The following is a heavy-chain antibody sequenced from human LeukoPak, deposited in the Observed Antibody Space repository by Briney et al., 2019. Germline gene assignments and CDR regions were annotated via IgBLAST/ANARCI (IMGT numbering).Heavy chain of an antibody. D-gene: IGHD3-10*01. V-gene: IGHV3-21*01. Sequence: GGSLRLSCEASGFTLSSYSMNWVRQAPGKGLEWVSSISRSSAYIYYADSVKGRFTISRDNAKNPLYLQMNSLRAEDTAVYYCASFPPYMVRTDAFDIWGQGTMVTVSS. J-gene: IGHJ3*02. CDR2: ISRSSAYI. CDR3: ASFPPYMVRTDAFDI. CDR1: GFTLSSYS.